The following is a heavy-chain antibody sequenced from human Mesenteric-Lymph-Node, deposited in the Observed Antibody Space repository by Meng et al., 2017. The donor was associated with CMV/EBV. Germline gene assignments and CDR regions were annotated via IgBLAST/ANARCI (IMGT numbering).Heavy chain of an antibody. V-gene: IGHV3-21*04. CDR1: EFTFSRDD. CDR3: AKDWTILVAGIDY. Sequence: GESLKISCVASEFTFSRDDMNWVRQAPGKGLEWISSINSTSNYIKYAASVKGRFTISRDNAKNSLYLQMNSLRPEDTALYYCAKDWTILVAGIDYWGPGTLVTVSS. CDR2: INSTSNYI. D-gene: IGHD6-19*01. J-gene: IGHJ4*02.